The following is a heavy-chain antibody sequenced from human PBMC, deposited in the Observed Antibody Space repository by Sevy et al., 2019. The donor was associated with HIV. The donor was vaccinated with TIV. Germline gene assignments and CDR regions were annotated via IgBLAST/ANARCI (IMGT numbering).Heavy chain of an antibody. CDR3: ARPDLSGWYFDF. V-gene: IGHV3-48*01. J-gene: IGHJ4*01. CDR2: ISSSSDSSGTL. Sequence: GGSLRLSCVASGFTFSSYSMNWVRQAPGKGLEWVSYISSSSDSSGTLYYAESVKGRFSISRDNAKNSVHLQMTSLRVEDTAVYYCARPDLSGWYFDFWGHGTLVTVSS. D-gene: IGHD6-19*01. CDR1: GFTFSSYS.